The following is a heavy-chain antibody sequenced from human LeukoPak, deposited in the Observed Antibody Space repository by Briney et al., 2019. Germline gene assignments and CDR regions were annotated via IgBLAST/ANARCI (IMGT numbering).Heavy chain of an antibody. CDR3: ARAFRGIFGVFEAFDI. Sequence: PSETLSLTCTVSGGSISSSGYYWGWIRQPPGKGLEWIASIYHSGSTYYKPSLKSRVTISEGTSKNQFSLKLSSMTAADTAVYYCARAFRGIFGVFEAFDIWGQGTMVTVSS. CDR2: IYHSGST. CDR1: GGSISSSGYY. D-gene: IGHD3-3*01. J-gene: IGHJ3*02. V-gene: IGHV4-39*07.